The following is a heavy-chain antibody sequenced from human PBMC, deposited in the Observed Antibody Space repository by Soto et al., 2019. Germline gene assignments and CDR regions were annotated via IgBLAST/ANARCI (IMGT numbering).Heavy chain of an antibody. Sequence: SETLSLTCTVSGASISSGGYYWTWIRQHPGKGLEWIGYIYNSGSTDYNPSLKSRVTISVDTSKKQFSLQLTSVTAADTAVYYCARSYFDILTGPFGYWGQGTWSPSPQ. CDR2: IYNSGST. CDR1: GASISSGGYY. J-gene: IGHJ4*02. V-gene: IGHV4-31*03. CDR3: ARSYFDILTGPFGY. D-gene: IGHD3-9*01.